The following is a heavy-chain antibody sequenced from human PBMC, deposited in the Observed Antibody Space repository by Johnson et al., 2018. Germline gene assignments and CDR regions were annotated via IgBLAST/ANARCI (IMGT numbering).Heavy chain of an antibody. Sequence: QVQLVESGGGVVQPGRSLRLSCAASGFIFNTYAMHWVRQAPGKGLEWVATLSYDGSYKYYADSVKGRFTISRDKFKNTLWLQMDSLRAEDTAIYYCARGRIAAAGMAQYFQHWGQGTLVTVS. CDR1: GFIFNTYA. CDR3: ARGRIAAAGMAQYFQH. D-gene: IGHD6-13*01. CDR2: LSYDGSYK. V-gene: IGHV3-30*14. J-gene: IGHJ1*01.